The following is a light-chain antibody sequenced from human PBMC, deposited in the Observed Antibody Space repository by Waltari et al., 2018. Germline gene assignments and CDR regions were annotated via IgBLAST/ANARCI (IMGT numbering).Light chain of an antibody. CDR1: QSVGSN. CDR2: DAS. V-gene: IGKV3-11*01. J-gene: IGKJ1*01. CDR3: QQRSNWWT. Sequence: EVVFTQIPATLSFSPGERATLSCRARQSVGSNLAWYPQRPGQAPRLLIYDASNRATGVPARFSGSGSGTAVTLTISSLEPEDFAVYYCQQRSNWWTFGQGTRVDI.